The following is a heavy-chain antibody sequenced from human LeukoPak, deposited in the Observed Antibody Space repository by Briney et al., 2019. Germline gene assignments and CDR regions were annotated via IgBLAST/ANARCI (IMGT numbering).Heavy chain of an antibody. CDR3: ARGLRYFDWLSKPRYYFDY. D-gene: IGHD3-9*01. J-gene: IGHJ4*02. V-gene: IGHV4-34*01. CDR1: GGSFSGYY. CDR2: INHSGST. Sequence: PSETLSLTCAVYGGSFSGYYWSWIRQPPGKGLGWIGEINHSGSTNYNPSLKSRVTISVDTSKNQFSLKLSSVTAADTAVYYGARGLRYFDWLSKPRYYFDYWGQGTLVTVSS.